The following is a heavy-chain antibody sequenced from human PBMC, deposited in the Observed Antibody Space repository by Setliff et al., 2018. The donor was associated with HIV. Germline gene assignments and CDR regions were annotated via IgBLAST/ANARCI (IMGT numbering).Heavy chain of an antibody. CDR1: GYTFSRYA. D-gene: IGHD3-22*01. CDR3: ARSLVPSGYYYGRHAFDI. V-gene: IGHV1-3*01. J-gene: IGHJ3*02. Sequence: ASVKVSCKASGYTFSRYAMHWVRQAPGQRLEWMGWINAGNGNTKYSQKFQGRVSIARDTSASTAYMELSSLRSEDTAVYYCARSLVPSGYYYGRHAFDIWGQGTKVTVSS. CDR2: INAGNGNT.